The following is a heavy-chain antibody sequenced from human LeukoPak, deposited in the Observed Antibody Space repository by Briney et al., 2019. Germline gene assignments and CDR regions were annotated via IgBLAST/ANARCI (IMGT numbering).Heavy chain of an antibody. Sequence: GRSLRLSCAASGFTFDDYAMHWVRQAPGKGLEWVSGISWNSGSIVYADSVKGRFTISRDNAKNSLYLQMNSLRAEDTAFYCAKRGQVEGIVVVPAAAHSDWFDPWGQGTLVTVSS. D-gene: IGHD2-2*01. CDR1: GFTFDDYA. J-gene: IGHJ5*02. CDR2: ISWNSGSI. CDR3: AKRGQVEGIVVVPAAAHSDWFDP. V-gene: IGHV3-9*01.